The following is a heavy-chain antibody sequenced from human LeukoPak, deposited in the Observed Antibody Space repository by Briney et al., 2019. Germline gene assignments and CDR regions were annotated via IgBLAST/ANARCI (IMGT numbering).Heavy chain of an antibody. CDR3: ARDITAAGDNWFDP. J-gene: IGHJ5*02. V-gene: IGHV3-66*01. Sequence: PGGSLGLSCAASGFTVSSNYMSWVRQAPGKGLEWVSVIYSGGSTYYADSVKGRFTISRDNSKNTLYLQMNSLRAEDTAVYYCARDITAAGDNWFDPWGQGTLVTVSS. CDR1: GFTVSSNY. CDR2: IYSGGST. D-gene: IGHD6-13*01.